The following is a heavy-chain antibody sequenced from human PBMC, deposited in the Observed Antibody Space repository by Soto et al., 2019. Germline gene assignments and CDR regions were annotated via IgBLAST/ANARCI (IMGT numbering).Heavy chain of an antibody. CDR2: ISSNGGST. V-gene: IGHV3-64*01. Sequence: EVQLVESGGGLVQPGGSLRLSCAASGFTFSSYAMHWVRQAPGKGLEYVSAISSNGGSTYYANSVKGRFTISRDNSKNTLYRQMGSLRAEDMAVYYCATGAYLVGTTFFDYWGQGTLVTVSS. J-gene: IGHJ4*02. CDR3: ATGAYLVGTTFFDY. CDR1: GFTFSSYA. D-gene: IGHD1-7*01.